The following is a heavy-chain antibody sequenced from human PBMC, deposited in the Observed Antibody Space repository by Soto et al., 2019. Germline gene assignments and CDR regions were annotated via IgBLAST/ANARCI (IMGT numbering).Heavy chain of an antibody. Sequence: PSETLSLTCTVSGGSISNYYWSWIRQPPGKGLEWIGYMHDSGSTSYNPSLKSRVSISVDTSKNQFSLNLNSVTAADTAVYYCARQFRAAYNALGSWGQGTLVTVS. J-gene: IGHJ5*02. D-gene: IGHD2-15*01. V-gene: IGHV4-59*08. CDR2: MHDSGST. CDR3: ARQFRAAYNALGS. CDR1: GGSISNYY.